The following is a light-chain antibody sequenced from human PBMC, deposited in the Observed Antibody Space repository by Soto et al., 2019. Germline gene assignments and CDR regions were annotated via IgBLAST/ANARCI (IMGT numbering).Light chain of an antibody. CDR3: ATWDTGLVTYV. CDR2: DNG. Sequence: QSVLTQPPSVSAAPGQKVTISYSGRRSNIGVNYVSWYQHLPGTAPKLVIYDNGKRPSGIPDRFSGSKSDTSATLDITGLQPGDEADYYCATWDTGLVTYVFGTGTKLTVL. CDR1: RSNIGVNY. J-gene: IGLJ1*01. V-gene: IGLV1-51*01.